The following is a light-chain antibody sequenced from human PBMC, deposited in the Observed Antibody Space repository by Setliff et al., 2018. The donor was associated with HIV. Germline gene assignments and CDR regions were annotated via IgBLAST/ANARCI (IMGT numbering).Light chain of an antibody. CDR3: CSYAGGNTFV. Sequence: QSVLTQPRSVSGSPGQSVTISCSGTNSAVGYDYVSWYQQHPGKAPTLIIYDVSQRPSGVPARFSGSTSANTASLTISGLQAEDEADYYCCSYAGGNTFVFGGGTKVTV. V-gene: IGLV2-11*01. J-gene: IGLJ2*01. CDR2: DVS. CDR1: NSAVGYDY.